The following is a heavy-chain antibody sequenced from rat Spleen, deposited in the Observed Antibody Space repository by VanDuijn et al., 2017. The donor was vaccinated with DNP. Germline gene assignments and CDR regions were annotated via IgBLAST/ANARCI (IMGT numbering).Heavy chain of an antibody. CDR1: GFTFRKSA. CDR2: ITNSGGST. D-gene: IGHD1-12*01. J-gene: IGHJ4*01. V-gene: IGHV5-29*01. Sequence: EVQLVESGGGLVQPGRSLKLSCAASGFTFRKSAMAWVRQAPTKGLEWVASITNSGGSTYYRDSVKGRFTISRDNAQSTLYLQMDSLRSEDTATYYCARHRTIMPYYYSMDAWGQGASVTVSS. CDR3: ARHRTIMPYYYSMDA.